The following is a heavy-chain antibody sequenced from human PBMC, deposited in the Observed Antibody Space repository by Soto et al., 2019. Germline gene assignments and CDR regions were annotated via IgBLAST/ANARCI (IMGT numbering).Heavy chain of an antibody. CDR2: ISYDGSNK. Sequence: ESGGGVVQPGRSLRLSCAASGFTFSSYGMHWVRQAPGKGLEWVAVISYDGSNKYYADSVKGRFTISRDNSKNTLYLQINSLRAEDTAVYYCAKDLRDIVVVPAYPDTRYYYYYYGMDVWGQGTTVTVSS. V-gene: IGHV3-30*18. CDR3: AKDLRDIVVVPAYPDTRYYYYYYGMDV. CDR1: GFTFSSYG. D-gene: IGHD2-2*01. J-gene: IGHJ6*02.